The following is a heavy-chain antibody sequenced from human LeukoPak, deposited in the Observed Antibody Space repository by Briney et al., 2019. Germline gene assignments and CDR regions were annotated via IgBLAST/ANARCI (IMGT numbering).Heavy chain of an antibody. CDR3: ARGQWLESFDY. V-gene: IGHV1-69*05. Sequence: GASVKVSCKAPGYTFTSYDINWVRQATGQGLEWMGGIIPIFGTANYAQKFQGRVTITTDESTSTAYMELSSLRSEDTAVYYCARGQWLESFDYWGQGTLVTVSS. D-gene: IGHD6-19*01. CDR1: GYTFTSYD. CDR2: IIPIFGTA. J-gene: IGHJ4*02.